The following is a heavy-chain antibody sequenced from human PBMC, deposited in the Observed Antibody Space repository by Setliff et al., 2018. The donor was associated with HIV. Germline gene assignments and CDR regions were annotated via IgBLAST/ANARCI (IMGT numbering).Heavy chain of an antibody. V-gene: IGHV4-59*01. CDR3: ARLESWNWNDYGSGAYFDC. CDR1: GGSISNYS. CDR2: VHYSGSA. J-gene: IGHJ4*02. Sequence: PSETLSLTCTVSGGSISNYSWSWIRQPPGKGLQYLGFVHYSGSANYNPSLKSRVTISIDTSENRFSLKLNSVTAADTAVYYCARLESWNWNDYGSGAYFDCWGQGTLVTVSS. D-gene: IGHD1-1*01.